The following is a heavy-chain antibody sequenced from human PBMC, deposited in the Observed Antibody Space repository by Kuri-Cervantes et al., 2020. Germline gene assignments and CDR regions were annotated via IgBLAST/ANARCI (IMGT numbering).Heavy chain of an antibody. CDR1: GFTFSPYP. CDR3: AKDSRGSRVRAFVI. D-gene: IGHD2-2*01. Sequence: GGFLKISCAASGFTFSPYPMNWVRQAPGKGLEWVSAVTGSGSGTYYADSVKGRFTISRDNSKNTLYLQLNSLRAEDTAVYYCAKDSRGSRVRAFVIWAQGTMVTVSS. J-gene: IGHJ3*02. CDR2: VTGSGSGT. V-gene: IGHV3-23*01.